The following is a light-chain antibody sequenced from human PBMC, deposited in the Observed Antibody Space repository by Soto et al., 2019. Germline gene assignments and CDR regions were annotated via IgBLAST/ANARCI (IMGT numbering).Light chain of an antibody. Sequence: EILLTQSPGTLSLSPGERATLSCRASQSVSNNYLAWYQQKPGQAPRLLIYGASNRATGIPARFSGSGSGTDFTLTISRLEPEDFAVYYCQQYGSSGTFGQGTKVDI. CDR3: QQYGSSGT. CDR1: QSVSNNY. J-gene: IGKJ1*01. V-gene: IGKV3-20*01. CDR2: GAS.